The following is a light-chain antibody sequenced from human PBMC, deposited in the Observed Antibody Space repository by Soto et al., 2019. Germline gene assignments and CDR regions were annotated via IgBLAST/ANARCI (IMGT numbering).Light chain of an antibody. CDR2: AAS. J-gene: IGKJ3*01. CDR1: QSISSY. Sequence: DLQMTQSPSSLSASVGDRVTITCRASQSISSYLNWYQQKPGKAPKLLIYAASSLQSGVPSRFSGSGSGTDFTLTISSLQPEDFATYYCQQSYSTLGTFGPGTKVDIK. CDR3: QQSYSTLGT. V-gene: IGKV1-39*01.